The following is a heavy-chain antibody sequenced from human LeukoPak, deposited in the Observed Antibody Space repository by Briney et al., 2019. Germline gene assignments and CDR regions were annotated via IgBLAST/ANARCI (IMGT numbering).Heavy chain of an antibody. CDR2: IYYSGST. V-gene: IGHV4-59*08. D-gene: IGHD5-24*01. CDR1: GGSISSYY. J-gene: IGHJ4*02. Sequence: SETLSLTCTVSGGSISSYYWSWIRQPPGKGLEWIGYIYYSGSTNYNPSLKSRVTISVDTSKNQFSLKLSSVTAADTAVYYCARHGDGYGYWGQGTLVTVSS. CDR3: ARHGDGYGY.